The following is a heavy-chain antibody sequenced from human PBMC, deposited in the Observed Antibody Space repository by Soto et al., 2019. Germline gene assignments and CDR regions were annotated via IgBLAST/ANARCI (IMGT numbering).Heavy chain of an antibody. CDR1: GFTFGDYA. CDR3: TRSYDFWSSYYYGMDV. Sequence: GGSLRLSCTASGFTFGDYAMSWVRQAPGKGLEWVGFIRSKAYGGTTEYAASVKGRFTISRDDSKSIAYLQMNSLKTEDTAVYYCTRSYDFWSSYYYGMDVWGQGTTVTVSS. V-gene: IGHV3-49*04. J-gene: IGHJ6*02. CDR2: IRSKAYGGTT. D-gene: IGHD3-3*01.